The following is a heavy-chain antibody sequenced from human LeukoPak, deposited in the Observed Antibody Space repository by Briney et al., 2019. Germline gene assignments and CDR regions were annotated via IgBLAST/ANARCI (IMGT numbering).Heavy chain of an antibody. J-gene: IGHJ4*02. Sequence: GGSLRLSCAASGFTFSSHVTSWVRQAPGKGLEWVSLISGSGDSTYYADSVKGRFTISRDNSKNTLYLQMNSLSAEDTAVYYCAKGQGYSYGDSTDYWGQGTLVTVSS. D-gene: IGHD5-18*01. CDR3: AKGQGYSYGDSTDY. V-gene: IGHV3-23*01. CDR2: ISGSGDST. CDR1: GFTFSSHV.